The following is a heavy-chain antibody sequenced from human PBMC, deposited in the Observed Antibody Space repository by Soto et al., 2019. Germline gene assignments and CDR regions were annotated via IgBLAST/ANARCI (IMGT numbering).Heavy chain of an antibody. J-gene: IGHJ4*02. CDR2: ISWNSGSI. V-gene: IGHV3-9*01. D-gene: IGHD2-2*01. Sequence: GGSLRLSCAASGFTFDDYAMHWVRQAPGKGLEWVSGISWNSGSIGYADSVKGRFTISGDNAKNSLYLQMNSLRAEDTALYYCAKAETLNYAPFDYRGQGTLVTVSS. CDR1: GFTFDDYA. CDR3: AKAETLNYAPFDY.